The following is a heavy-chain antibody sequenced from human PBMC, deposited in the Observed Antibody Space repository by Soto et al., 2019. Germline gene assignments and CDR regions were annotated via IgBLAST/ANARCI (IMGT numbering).Heavy chain of an antibody. CDR2: ISGSGGST. CDR3: AKDSFASVDTAMVFGMGEDY. J-gene: IGHJ4*02. V-gene: IGHV3-23*01. Sequence: EVQLLESGGGLVQPGGSLRLSCAASGFTFSSYAMSWVRQAPGKGLEWVSAISGSGGSTYYADSVKGRFTISRDNSKNTLYLQMNSLRAEDTAVYYCAKDSFASVDTAMVFGMGEDYWGQGTLVTVSS. D-gene: IGHD5-18*01. CDR1: GFTFSSYA.